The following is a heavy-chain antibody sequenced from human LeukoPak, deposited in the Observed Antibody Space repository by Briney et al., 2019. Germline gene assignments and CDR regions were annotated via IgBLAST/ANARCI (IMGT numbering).Heavy chain of an antibody. CDR3: ARDPGGSSGYYDGY. V-gene: IGHV1-2*02. CDR1: GGTFSSYA. Sequence: ASVKVSCKASGGTFSSYAISWVRQAPGQGLEWMGWINPNSGGTNYAQKFQGRVTMTRDTSISTAYMELSRLRSDDTAVYYCARDPGGSSGYYDGYWGQGTLVTVSS. D-gene: IGHD3-22*01. J-gene: IGHJ4*02. CDR2: INPNSGGT.